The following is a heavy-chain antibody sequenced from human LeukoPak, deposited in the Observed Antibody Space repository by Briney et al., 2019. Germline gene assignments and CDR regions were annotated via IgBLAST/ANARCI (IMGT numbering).Heavy chain of an antibody. J-gene: IGHJ4*02. V-gene: IGHV4-61*02. Sequence: PSETLSLTCTVSGGSISSGSYYWSWIRQPAGKGLKWIGRIYTSGSTNYNPSPKSRVTISVDTSKNQFSLKLSSVTAADTAVYYCARAPYWGSSHFDYWGQGTLVTVSS. D-gene: IGHD3-16*01. CDR3: ARAPYWGSSHFDY. CDR1: GGSISSGSYY. CDR2: IYTSGST.